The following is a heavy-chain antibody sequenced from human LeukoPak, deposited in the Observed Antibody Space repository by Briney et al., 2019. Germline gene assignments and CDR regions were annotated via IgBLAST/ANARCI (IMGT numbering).Heavy chain of an antibody. CDR3: AKDRRGYSGYADY. V-gene: IGHV3-23*01. D-gene: IGHD5-12*01. J-gene: IGHJ4*02. CDR1: GCTFSSYA. CDR2: TSGSGGST. Sequence: HPGGSLRLSCAASGCTFSSYAMSWIRQAPGKGLQWVSATSGSGGSTYYADSVKGRFTISRDNSKNTLYLQMNSLRAEDTAVYYCAKDRRGYSGYADYWGQGTLVTVSS.